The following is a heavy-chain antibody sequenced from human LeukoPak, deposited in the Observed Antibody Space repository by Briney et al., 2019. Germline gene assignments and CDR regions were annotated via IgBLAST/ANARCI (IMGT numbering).Heavy chain of an antibody. Sequence: SETLSLTCTVSAGSISSSSYYWGWIRQPPGKGLEWIGSMYYSGSNYDNPSLTSRVTISVDTSKNQFSLKLNSVTAADTAVYYCARDRRLSNWFDPWGQGTLVTVSS. CDR1: AGSISSSSYY. V-gene: IGHV4-39*07. J-gene: IGHJ5*02. CDR2: MYYSGSN. CDR3: ARDRRLSNWFDP. D-gene: IGHD2-8*01.